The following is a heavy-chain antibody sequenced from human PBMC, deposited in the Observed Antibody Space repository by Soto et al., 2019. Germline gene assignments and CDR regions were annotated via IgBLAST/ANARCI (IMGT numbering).Heavy chain of an antibody. CDR3: ARDRAVAAPLYYYGMDV. CDR2: ISYDGSNK. V-gene: IGHV3-30-3*01. Sequence: PGGSLRLSCAASGFTFSSYAMPWVRQAPGKGLEWVAVISYDGSNKYYADSVKGRFTISRDNSKNTLYLQMNSLRAEDTAVYYCARDRAVAAPLYYYGMDVWGQGTTVTVSS. D-gene: IGHD6-13*01. J-gene: IGHJ6*02. CDR1: GFTFSSYA.